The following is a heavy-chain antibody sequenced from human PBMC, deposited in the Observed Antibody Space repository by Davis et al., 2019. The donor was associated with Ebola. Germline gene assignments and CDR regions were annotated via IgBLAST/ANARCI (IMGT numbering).Heavy chain of an antibody. CDR2: INHSGST. V-gene: IGHV4-34*01. D-gene: IGHD5-18*01. CDR1: GGSFSGYY. CDR3: ARGTPRGYSYGYYYYYGMDV. Sequence: SETLSLTCAVYGGSFSGYYWSWIRQPPGKGLEWIGEINHSGSTNYNPSLKSRVTISVDTSKNQFSLKLSSVTAADTAVYYCARGTPRGYSYGYYYYYGMDVWGQGTTVTVS. J-gene: IGHJ6*02.